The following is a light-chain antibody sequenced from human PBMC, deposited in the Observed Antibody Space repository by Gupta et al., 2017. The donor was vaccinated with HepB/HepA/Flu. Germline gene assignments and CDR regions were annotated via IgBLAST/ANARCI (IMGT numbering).Light chain of an antibody. Sequence: QSALTQPPSVSGSPGQSVTISCTGTSSDVGSSNRVSWYQQPPGTAPKFMIYEVSNRPSGVPDRFSGSKSGNTASLTISGLQAEDEADYYCCSYTSSSTLVFGGGTKLTVL. J-gene: IGLJ3*02. CDR3: CSYTSSSTLV. CDR2: EVS. CDR1: SSDVGSSNR. V-gene: IGLV2-18*02.